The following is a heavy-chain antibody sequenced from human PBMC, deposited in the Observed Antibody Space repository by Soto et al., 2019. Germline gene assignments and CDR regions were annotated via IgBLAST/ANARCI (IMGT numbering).Heavy chain of an antibody. CDR1: SGPSKSHN. V-gene: IGHV4-59*08. J-gene: IGHJ6*01. Sequence: QVQVQQSGPGLVKPSETLSLTCTVSSGPSKSHNWGWIRRPPGRGLAWLGSVYDTWSTSYNPPIKSRVTGAEDTSTNRSALTLRLVTAADTAVEYCVRQGSGFLRGRVDGWGQRTTVIVS. CDR3: VRQGSGFLRGRVDG. D-gene: IGHD1-26*01. CDR2: VYDTWST.